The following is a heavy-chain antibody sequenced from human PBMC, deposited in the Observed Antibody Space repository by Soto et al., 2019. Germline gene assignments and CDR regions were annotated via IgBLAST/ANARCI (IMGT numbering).Heavy chain of an antibody. V-gene: IGHV1-18*01. Sequence: QVQLVQSGAEVKNPGASVKVSCKTSGYTFTTYGVCWVRQAPGQGLEWLGWISGSSGNANYAEKVQGRITLTTDTSTSTAYIELRSLRSDDTAVYYCAREMAGLGGEYDYWGQGTLVTVSS. CDR3: AREMAGLGGEYDY. CDR1: GYTFTTYG. CDR2: ISGSSGNA. D-gene: IGHD3-16*01. J-gene: IGHJ4*02.